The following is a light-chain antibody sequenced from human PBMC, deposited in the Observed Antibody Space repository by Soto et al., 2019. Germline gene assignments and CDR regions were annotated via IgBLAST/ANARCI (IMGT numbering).Light chain of an antibody. CDR1: QSVSSK. CDR2: GVS. Sequence: EIVMAQYPATLSVSPGERATLSCRASQSVSSKLAWFQQKPGQAPSLLIYGVSTRATGVPVRFSGSGSGTEFTLTTNSLQSEDFAVYYCQQYNNWPHTFGQGTKVDIK. J-gene: IGKJ2*01. V-gene: IGKV3-15*01. CDR3: QQYNNWPHT.